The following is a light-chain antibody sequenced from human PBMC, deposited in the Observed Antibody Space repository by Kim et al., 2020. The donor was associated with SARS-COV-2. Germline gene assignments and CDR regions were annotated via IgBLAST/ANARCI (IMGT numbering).Light chain of an antibody. CDR1: GTNLGAGFD. V-gene: IGLV1-40*01. CDR2: HNA. CDR3: QSYDTALSAVV. Sequence: QGVTVSCTGSGTNLGAGFDVHWYQQLPGAAPKLLIYHNANRPSGVPDRFSGSKSGTAASLAITGLLAEDEADYYCQSYDTALSAVVFGGGTQLTVL. J-gene: IGLJ2*01.